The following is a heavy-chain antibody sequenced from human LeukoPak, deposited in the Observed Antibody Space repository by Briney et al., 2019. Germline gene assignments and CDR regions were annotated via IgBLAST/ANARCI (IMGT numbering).Heavy chain of an antibody. CDR2: MNPNSGNT. Sequence: ASVKVSCKASGYSFTSYDINWVRQATGQGLEWMVWMNPNSGNTGYAQKFQGRVTMTRNTSISTAYMELSSLRSEDTAVYYCARGWLEQQRANWFDPWGQGTLVTVSS. J-gene: IGHJ5*02. CDR3: ARGWLEQQRANWFDP. D-gene: IGHD6-13*01. CDR1: GYSFTSYD. V-gene: IGHV1-8*01.